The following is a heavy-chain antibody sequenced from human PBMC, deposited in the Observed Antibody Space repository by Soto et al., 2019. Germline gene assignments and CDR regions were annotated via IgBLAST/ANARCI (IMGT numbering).Heavy chain of an antibody. CDR3: ARIPRGRDGYNYLDS. V-gene: IGHV5-51*01. CDR2: IFPDDSDT. D-gene: IGHD5-12*01. Sequence: GESLKISCKGSGYIFTNYWTVWVRQMPGKGLEWMGIIFPDDSDTRYSPSFQGQVTISADKSISTAYLQWSSLQASDTAMYYCARIPRGRDGYNYLDSWGQGTLVTVSS. J-gene: IGHJ4*02. CDR1: GYIFTNYW.